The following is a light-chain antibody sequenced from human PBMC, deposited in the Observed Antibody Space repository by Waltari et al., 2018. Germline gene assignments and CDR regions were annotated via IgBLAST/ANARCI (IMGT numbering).Light chain of an antibody. J-gene: IGLJ1*01. CDR2: DVS. CDR1: SSDIGPYNY. V-gene: IGLV2-14*03. CDR3: SSYTSSSTRV. Sequence: QSALTQPASVSGSPGQSIAISCTGTSSDIGPYNYVSWYQQHPGKAPKLMIYDVSNRPSGVSNRFSGSKSGNTASLTISGLQAEDEADYYCSSYTSSSTRVFGTGTKVTVL.